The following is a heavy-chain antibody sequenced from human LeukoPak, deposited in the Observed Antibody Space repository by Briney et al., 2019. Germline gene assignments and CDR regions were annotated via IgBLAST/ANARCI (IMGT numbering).Heavy chain of an antibody. CDR2: VYTSGST. Sequence: SETLSPTCTVSGGSISGGYWSWIRQPPGRGLEWIGYVYTSGSTNYNPSLKSRVTISVDTSKSQFALKLSSVTAADTAVYYCAKSYFDYSTYYSYYFNLWGQGALVTVSS. V-gene: IGHV4-4*09. J-gene: IGHJ4*02. CDR1: GGSISGGY. D-gene: IGHD4-11*01. CDR3: AKSYFDYSTYYSYYFNL.